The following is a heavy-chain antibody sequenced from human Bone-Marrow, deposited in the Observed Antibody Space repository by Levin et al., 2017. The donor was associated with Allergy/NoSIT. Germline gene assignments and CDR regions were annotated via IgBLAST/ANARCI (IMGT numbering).Heavy chain of an antibody. V-gene: IGHV3-7*01. CDR1: GFTFSSYW. J-gene: IGHJ3*02. CDR3: ARTFLTRAFDI. D-gene: IGHD3-3*02. Sequence: GESLKISCAASGFTFSSYWMSWVRQAPGKGLEWVANIKQDGSEKYYVDSVKGRFTISRDNAKNSLYLQMNSLRAEDTAVYYCARTFLTRAFDIWGQGTMVTVSS. CDR2: IKQDGSEK.